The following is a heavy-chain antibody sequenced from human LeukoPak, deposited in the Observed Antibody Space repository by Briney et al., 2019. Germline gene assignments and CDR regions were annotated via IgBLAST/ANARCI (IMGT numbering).Heavy chain of an antibody. CDR3: ARARVVVGYYYYYYMDV. CDR2: INSDGSST. J-gene: IGHJ6*03. CDR1: GFTFSNYA. V-gene: IGHV3-74*01. Sequence: HPGGSLRLSCAASGFTFSNYAMHWVRHAPGKGLVWVSRINSDGSSTSYADSVKGRFTISRDNAKNTLYLQMNSLRAEDTAVYYCARARVVVGYYYYYYMDVWGKGTTVTVSS. D-gene: IGHD2-15*01.